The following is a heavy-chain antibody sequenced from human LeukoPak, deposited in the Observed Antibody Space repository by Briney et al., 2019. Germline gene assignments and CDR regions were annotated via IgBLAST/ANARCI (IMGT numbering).Heavy chain of an antibody. CDR1: GFTFSSYA. Sequence: GGSLRLSCAASGFTFSSYAMSWVRQAPGKGLEWVSAISGSVVTTYYADSVKGRFTMSRDNSKNTLYLQMNSLRAEDTAVYYCAKVGYYYDSSSYLARENAFDIWGQGTMVTVSS. CDR2: ISGSVVTT. J-gene: IGHJ3*02. D-gene: IGHD3-22*01. CDR3: AKVGYYYDSSSYLARENAFDI. V-gene: IGHV3-23*01.